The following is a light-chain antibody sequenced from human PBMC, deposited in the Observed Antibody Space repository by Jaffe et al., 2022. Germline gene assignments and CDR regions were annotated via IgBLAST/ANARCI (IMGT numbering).Light chain of an antibody. Sequence: EIVMTQSPATLSMSPGERATLSCRASQSVTTNLAWYQQKPGQAPRLLIYGASTRATGISARFSGSGSGTDFTLTISSLQSEDFAVYYCQQYNNWPLTFGGGTKVEIK. CDR2: GAS. J-gene: IGKJ4*01. CDR1: QSVTTN. CDR3: QQYNNWPLT. V-gene: IGKV3-15*01.